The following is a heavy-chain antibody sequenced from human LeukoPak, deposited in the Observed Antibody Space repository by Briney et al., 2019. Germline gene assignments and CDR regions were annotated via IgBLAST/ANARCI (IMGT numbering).Heavy chain of an antibody. V-gene: IGHV4-4*07. CDR2: IYTSGST. CDR3: ARESYSSSYLFGY. J-gene: IGHJ4*02. Sequence: SETLSLTCTVSGGSISNYYWSWTRQPAGKGLEWIGRIYTSGSTNYNPSLKSRVTMSVDTSKNQFSLKLSSVTAADTAVYYCARESYSSSYLFGYWGQGTLVTVSS. D-gene: IGHD6-6*01. CDR1: GGSISNYY.